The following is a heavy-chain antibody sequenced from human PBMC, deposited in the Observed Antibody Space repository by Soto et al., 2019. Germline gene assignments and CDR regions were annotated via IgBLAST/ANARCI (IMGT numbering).Heavy chain of an antibody. V-gene: IGHV1-46*01. CDR2: INPSGGST. J-gene: IGHJ4*02. CDR1: GYTFTSYY. CDR3: ARKVGATYYFDY. D-gene: IGHD1-26*01. Sequence: ASVKVSCKASGYTFTSYYMHWVRQAPGQGLEWMGIINPSGGSTSYAQKFQGRVTMTTDTSTSTAYMELRSLRSDDTAAYYCARKVGATYYFDYWGQGTLVTVSS.